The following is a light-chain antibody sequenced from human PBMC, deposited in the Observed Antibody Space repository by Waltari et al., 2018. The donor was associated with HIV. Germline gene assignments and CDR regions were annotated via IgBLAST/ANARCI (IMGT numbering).Light chain of an antibody. V-gene: IGLV2-14*01. CDR3: SSYTSSSTLV. CDR1: SSDVGGYNY. Sequence: QSALTQPASVSGSPGQSITISCTGTSSDVGGYNYVSWFQQHPGKAPQLMIYEVSDRPLGVSNRFSGSKSGNTASLTISGLQAEDEADYYCSSYTSSSTLVFGTGTKVTVL. CDR2: EVS. J-gene: IGLJ1*01.